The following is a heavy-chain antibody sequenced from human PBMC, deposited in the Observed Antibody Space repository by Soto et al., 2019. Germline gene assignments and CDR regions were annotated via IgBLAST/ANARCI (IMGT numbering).Heavy chain of an antibody. D-gene: IGHD2-15*01. CDR2: ISGSGGST. CDR1: GVTFSGYG. V-gene: IGHV3-23*01. CDR3: AKEGGDVVVVAAPGYYFDY. Sequence: GGSLRLSWAASGVTFSGYGISWVLQAPGKGLEWVSTISGSGGSTYYADSMKGRFTISRDNSKNTLYLQVNSLRAEDTAVYCCAKEGGDVVVVAAPGYYFDYWGQGTLVTVS. J-gene: IGHJ4*02.